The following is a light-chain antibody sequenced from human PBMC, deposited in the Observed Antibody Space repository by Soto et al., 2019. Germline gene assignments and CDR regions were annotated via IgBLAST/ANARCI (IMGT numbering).Light chain of an antibody. CDR2: DES. V-gene: IGLV3-21*02. CDR1: NLGRKS. Sequence: SYELTQPPSVSVAPGQTARITCGGNNLGRKSVHWYQQKPGQAPVMVVYDESDRPSGISDRFSGSNSGNTATLTISRVEAGDEADFYCQVWDSSSDHVVFGGGTQLTVL. J-gene: IGLJ2*01. CDR3: QVWDSSSDHVV.